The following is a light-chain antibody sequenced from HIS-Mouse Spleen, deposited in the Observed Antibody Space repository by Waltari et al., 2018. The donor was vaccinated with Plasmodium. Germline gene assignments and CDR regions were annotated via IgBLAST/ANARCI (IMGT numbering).Light chain of an antibody. CDR2: KAS. Sequence: IQMTQSPSTLSASVGDRVTITCRASQSISSWLAWYQQKPGKAPKLLLYKASSLASGVPSRFSGSGSGTEFTLTISSLQPDDFATYYCQQYNSYSTFGQGTKLEIK. J-gene: IGKJ2*01. CDR1: QSISSW. V-gene: IGKV1-5*03. CDR3: QQYNSYST.